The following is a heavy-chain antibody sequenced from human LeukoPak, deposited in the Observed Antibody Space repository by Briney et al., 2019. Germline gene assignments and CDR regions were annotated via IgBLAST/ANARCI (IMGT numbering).Heavy chain of an antibody. CDR1: GYTFTSYG. V-gene: IGHV1-18*01. CDR3: ARVGRRLKYYYDSSGIGYFDY. Sequence: ASVEVSCKASGYTFTSYGISWVRQAPGQGLEWMGWISAYNDNTNYAQKLQGRVTMTTDTSTSTAYMELRSLRSDDTAVYYCARVGRRLKYYYDSSGIGYFDYWGQGTLVTVSS. CDR2: ISAYNDNT. D-gene: IGHD3-22*01. J-gene: IGHJ4*02.